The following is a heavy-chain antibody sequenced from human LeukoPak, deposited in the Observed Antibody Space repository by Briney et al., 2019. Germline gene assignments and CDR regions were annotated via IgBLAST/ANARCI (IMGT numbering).Heavy chain of an antibody. CDR2: VTPNTGRT. D-gene: IGHD4-23*01. Sequence: GASVKVSCKASGYIFSGYHIHWVRQAPGQSPEWMGWVTPNTGRTNLAQRFQGRVAMTRDTSISTAYMELSGLTPDDTAVYYCARDDVATPNWELDYWGQGTLVTVSS. CDR1: GYIFSGYH. CDR3: ARDDVATPNWELDY. V-gene: IGHV1-2*02. J-gene: IGHJ4*02.